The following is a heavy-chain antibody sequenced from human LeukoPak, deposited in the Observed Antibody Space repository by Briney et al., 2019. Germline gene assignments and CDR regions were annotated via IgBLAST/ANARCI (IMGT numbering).Heavy chain of an antibody. Sequence: PGGSLRLSCAASGFTFSRNAIHWVRQGPGKGLEWVSYIAHHGSNKYYADSVKGRFTISRDNSKRTLYLQMNSLRADDTAVYYWEKDGSWSCTDGGQGPLVSVSS. J-gene: IGHJ4*02. D-gene: IGHD2-8*02. CDR3: EKDGSWSCTD. V-gene: IGHV3-30*02. CDR2: IAHHGSNK. CDR1: GFTFSRNA.